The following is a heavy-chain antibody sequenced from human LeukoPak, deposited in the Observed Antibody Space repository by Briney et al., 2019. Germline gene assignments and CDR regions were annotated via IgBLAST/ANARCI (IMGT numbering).Heavy chain of an antibody. Sequence: GGSLRLSCSASGFTFSNYWMNWVRQARGKGLEWVANIRQDGSERNYVDSVNGRFTISRDNAKNSLYLQMNSLRAEDTAVYYCASCSTFDHGGQGSGDTVSP. CDR3: ASCSTFDH. CDR1: GFTFSNYW. CDR2: IRQDGSER. V-gene: IGHV3-7*05. J-gene: IGHJ4*02. D-gene: IGHD2-15*01.